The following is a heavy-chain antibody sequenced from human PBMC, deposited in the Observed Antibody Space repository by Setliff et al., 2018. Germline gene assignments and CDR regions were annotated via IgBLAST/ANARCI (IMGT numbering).Heavy chain of an antibody. Sequence: SETLSLTCSVYGESFSNNYWSWIRQTPGKGLEWIGESNHGGSTSYHPSLKSRLTMSVDTSKNQFSLKLTSVTAADTAVYYCARQRVVVGAPSWFDPWGQGTLVTVSS. J-gene: IGHJ5*02. CDR2: SNHGGST. V-gene: IGHV4-34*01. CDR3: ARQRVVVGAPSWFDP. D-gene: IGHD2-15*01. CDR1: GESFSNNY.